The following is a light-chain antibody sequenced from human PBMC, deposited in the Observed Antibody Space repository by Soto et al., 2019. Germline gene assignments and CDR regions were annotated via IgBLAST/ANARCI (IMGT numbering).Light chain of an antibody. V-gene: IGKV3-20*01. CDR1: QSVGSSY. J-gene: IGKJ4*01. CDR3: QQFSSYPLT. CDR2: GAS. Sequence: EIVLTQSPATLSLYPGERATLSCRASQSVGSSYLAWYQQKPGQAPRLLIYGASSRATGIPDRFSGSGSGTDFTLTISRLEPEDFAVYYCQQFSSYPLTFGGRTNVDI.